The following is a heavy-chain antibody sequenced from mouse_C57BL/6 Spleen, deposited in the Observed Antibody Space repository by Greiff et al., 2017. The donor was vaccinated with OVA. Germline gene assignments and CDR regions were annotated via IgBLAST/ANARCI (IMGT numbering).Heavy chain of an antibody. J-gene: IGHJ2*01. CDR3: ARDYFDY. V-gene: IGHV1-42*01. CDR2: INPSTGGT. Sequence: VQLQQSGPELVKPGASVKISCKASGYSFTGYYMNWVKQSPEKSPEWIGEINPSTGGTTYNQKFKAKATLTVDKSSSTAYMQLKSLTSEDSAVYYCARDYFDYWGQGTTLTVSS. CDR1: GYSFTGYY.